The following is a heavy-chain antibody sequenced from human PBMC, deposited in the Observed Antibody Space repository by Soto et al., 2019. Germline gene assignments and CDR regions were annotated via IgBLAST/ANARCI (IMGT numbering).Heavy chain of an antibody. CDR1: GFTFSRYD. Sequence: EVQVVESGGGLVQPGGSLRLSCAASGFTFSRYDMHWVRQATGRGLAWVSGIGTSGDTYFAGSVKGRFTSSRENAKNSVYIQMNSLRAGDTAVYYCARGALGFDPWGQGTLVP. V-gene: IGHV3-13*04. CDR3: ARGALGFDP. CDR2: IGTSGDT. J-gene: IGHJ5*02. D-gene: IGHD6-6*01.